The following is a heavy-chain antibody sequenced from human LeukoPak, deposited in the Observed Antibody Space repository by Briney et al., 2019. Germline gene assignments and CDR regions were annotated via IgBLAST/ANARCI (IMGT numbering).Heavy chain of an antibody. J-gene: IGHJ4*02. CDR3: AKVDMRESDY. CDR1: GFTFFSHS. CDR2: ISGSGGST. V-gene: IGHV3-23*01. Sequence: GGSLRLSCAASGFTFFSHSMNWVRQAPGKGLEWVSAISGSGGSTYYADSVKGRFTISRDNSKNTLYLQMNSLRAEDTAVYYCAKVDMRESDYWGQGTLVTVSS. D-gene: IGHD5-24*01.